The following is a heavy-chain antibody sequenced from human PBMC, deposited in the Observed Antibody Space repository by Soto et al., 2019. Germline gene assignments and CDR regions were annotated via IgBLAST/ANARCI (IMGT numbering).Heavy chain of an antibody. CDR1: GYTFISYG. Sequence: QVQLVQSGAEVKKPGASVKVSCKASGYTFISYGISWVRQAPGQGLEWMGWISGYNGNTKYAQKLQGRVTMTTDTSTSTAYLELRSLRADATAVYYCARELGAQIVDYWGQGTLVTVSS. CDR3: ARELGAQIVDY. V-gene: IGHV1-18*01. D-gene: IGHD1-26*01. J-gene: IGHJ4*02. CDR2: ISGYNGNT.